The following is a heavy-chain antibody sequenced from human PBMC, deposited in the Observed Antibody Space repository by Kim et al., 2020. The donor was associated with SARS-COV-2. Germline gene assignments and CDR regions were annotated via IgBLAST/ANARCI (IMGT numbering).Heavy chain of an antibody. D-gene: IGHD5-12*01. J-gene: IGHJ3*02. Sequence: GGSLRLSCAASGISFSGTTIHWVRQASGKGLEWVGRIRRDGNNYAPEYAASVKGRFTISRDDSKYTAYLEMNSLKSEDTAIYYCTRTPPYSDTYWDALDNWGQGTMVTVSS. V-gene: IGHV3-73*01. CDR3: TRTPPYSDTYWDALDN. CDR1: GISFSGTT. CDR2: IRRDGNNYAP.